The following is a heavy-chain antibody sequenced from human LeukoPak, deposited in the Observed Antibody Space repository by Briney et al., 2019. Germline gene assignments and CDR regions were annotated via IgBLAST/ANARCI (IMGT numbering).Heavy chain of an antibody. V-gene: IGHV3-15*07. CDR3: ISPRTSSY. CDR2: IKSKIDGGTT. J-gene: IGHJ4*02. Sequence: VGSLRLSCAASGFTFNKAWMNWVRQAPGKGLEWVGRIKSKIDGGTTDYAAPVKGRFIISRDDSKNTLYLQMNSLETEDTALYYCISPRTSSYWGQGTLVTVSS. D-gene: IGHD2-2*01. CDR1: GFTFNKAW.